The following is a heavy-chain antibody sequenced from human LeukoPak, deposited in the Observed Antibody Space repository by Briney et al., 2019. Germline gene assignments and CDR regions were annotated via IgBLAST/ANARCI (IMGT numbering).Heavy chain of an antibody. CDR1: GFTFSSYN. CDR2: ISSSSSTI. CDR3: AKDGTSYYYIYY. Sequence: PGGSLRLSCAASGFTFSSYNMNWVRQAPGKGLEWVSYISSSSSTIYYADSVKGRFTVSRDDSKNTLYLQMNSLRGDDTAVYYCAKDGTSYYYIYYWGQGTLVTVSS. J-gene: IGHJ4*02. V-gene: IGHV3-48*01. D-gene: IGHD2/OR15-2a*01.